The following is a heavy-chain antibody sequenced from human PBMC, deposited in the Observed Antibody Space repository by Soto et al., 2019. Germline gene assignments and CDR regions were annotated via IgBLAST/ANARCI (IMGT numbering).Heavy chain of an antibody. CDR2: IYSGGST. Sequence: GSLILSCAASGFTVNNNYLSWVRQAPGKGLEWVSVIYSGGSTYYADSVKGRFTISRDNSKNTLYLQMNSLRAEDTAVYYCARGRGGGAFDYWGQGTLVTVSS. D-gene: IGHD3-16*01. V-gene: IGHV3-53*01. J-gene: IGHJ4*02. CDR3: ARGRGGGAFDY. CDR1: GFTVNNNY.